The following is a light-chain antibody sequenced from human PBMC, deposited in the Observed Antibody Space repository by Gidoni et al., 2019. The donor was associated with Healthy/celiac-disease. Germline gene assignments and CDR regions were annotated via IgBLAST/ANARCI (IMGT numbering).Light chain of an antibody. CDR2: GAS. V-gene: IGKV3-20*01. CDR3: QQYGSSPRVT. Sequence: DIVLTQSPGTLSLSPGERATLSCRASQSVSSSYLAWYQQKPGQAPRLLIYGASSRATGIPDRFSGSGSGTDFTLTISRLEPEDFAVYYCQQYGSSPRVTFXPXTKVDIK. CDR1: QSVSSSY. J-gene: IGKJ3*01.